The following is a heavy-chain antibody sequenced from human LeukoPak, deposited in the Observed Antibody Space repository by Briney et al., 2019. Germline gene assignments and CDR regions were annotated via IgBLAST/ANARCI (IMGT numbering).Heavy chain of an antibody. CDR2: ISSSGSTI. D-gene: IGHD3-3*01. Sequence: PGGSLRLSCAASGFTFSDYYMSWIRQAPGKGLEWVSYISSSGSTIYYADSVKGRFTIPRDNAKNSLYLQMNSLRAEDTAVYYCARGGPTLEWLLRGGGPFDYWGQGTLVTVSS. V-gene: IGHV3-11*04. CDR1: GFTFSDYY. J-gene: IGHJ4*02. CDR3: ARGGPTLEWLLRGGGPFDY.